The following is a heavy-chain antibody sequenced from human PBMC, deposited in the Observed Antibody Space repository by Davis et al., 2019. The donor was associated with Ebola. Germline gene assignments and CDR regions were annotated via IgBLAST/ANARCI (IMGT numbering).Heavy chain of an antibody. Sequence: KVSCKGSGYSFTSYWISWVRQMPGKGLEWMGRIDPSDSYTNYSPSFQGHVTISADKSISTAYLQWSSLKASDTAMYYCASQPYYYYGMDVWGQGTTVTVPS. CDR1: GYSFTSYW. CDR2: IDPSDSYT. CDR3: ASQPYYYYGMDV. V-gene: IGHV5-10-1*01. J-gene: IGHJ6*02.